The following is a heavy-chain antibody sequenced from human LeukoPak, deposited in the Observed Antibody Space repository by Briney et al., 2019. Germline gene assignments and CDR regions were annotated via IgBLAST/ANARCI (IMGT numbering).Heavy chain of an antibody. V-gene: IGHV1-18*04. CDR3: ARGGEIWFGDADFPRFDY. D-gene: IGHD3-10*01. CDR2: TSAYNGNT. CDR1: GYTFTSYG. Sequence: ASVKVSCKASGYTFTSYGISWVRQAPGQGLEWMGWTSAYNGNTNYAQKLQGRVTMTTDTSTSTAYMELRSLRSDDTAVYYCARGGEIWFGDADFPRFDYWGQGTLVTVSS. J-gene: IGHJ4*02.